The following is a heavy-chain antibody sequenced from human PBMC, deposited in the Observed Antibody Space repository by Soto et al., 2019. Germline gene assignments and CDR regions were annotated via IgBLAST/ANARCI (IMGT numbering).Heavy chain of an antibody. CDR2: IYYSGST. J-gene: IGHJ3*02. Sequence: PSETLSLTCTVAGGSSGNSGYYWGWIRQPPGKGLEWIGSIYYSGSTYYNPSLKSRVTISVDTSKNQFSLKLSSVTAADTAVYYCATLHIVVVVAATGSGAFDIWGQGTMVTVSS. CDR1: GGSSGNSGYY. D-gene: IGHD2-15*01. V-gene: IGHV4-39*01. CDR3: ATLHIVVVVAATGSGAFDI.